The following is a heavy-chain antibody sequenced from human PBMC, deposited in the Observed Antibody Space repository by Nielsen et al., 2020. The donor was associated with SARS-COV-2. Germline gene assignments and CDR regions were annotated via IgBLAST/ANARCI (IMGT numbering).Heavy chain of an antibody. CDR1: GFNFRGYW. CDR2: IKLDGSEK. D-gene: IGHD4/OR15-4a*01. V-gene: IGHV3-7*01. Sequence: GESLKISCVVSGFNFRGYWMTWVRQAPGKGLEWVGNIKLDGSEKYYVDSVKGRFTISRDNARNTLYLQMNSLRVEDTAVYYCARVGSYGDPEYLDYWGPGTLVTVSS. CDR3: ARVGSYGDPEYLDY. J-gene: IGHJ4*02.